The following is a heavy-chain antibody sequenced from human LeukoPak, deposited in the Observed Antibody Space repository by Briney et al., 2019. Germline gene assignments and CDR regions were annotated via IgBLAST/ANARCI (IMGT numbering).Heavy chain of an antibody. CDR2: IIPIFGTA. D-gene: IGHD3-9*01. Sequence: ASVKVSCKASGGTFSSYAISWVRQAPGQGLEWMGGIIPIFGTANYAQKFQGRVTITADKSTSTAYMELSSLRSEDTAVYYCASLTYYDILTGYSNGPDAFDIWGQGTMVTVSS. V-gene: IGHV1-69*06. CDR3: ASLTYYDILTGYSNGPDAFDI. J-gene: IGHJ3*02. CDR1: GGTFSSYA.